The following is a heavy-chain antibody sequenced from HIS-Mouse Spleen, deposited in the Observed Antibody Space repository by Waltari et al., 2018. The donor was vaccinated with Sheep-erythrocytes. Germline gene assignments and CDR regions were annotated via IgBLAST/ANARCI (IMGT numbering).Heavy chain of an antibody. CDR2: IYYSGST. V-gene: IGHV4-39*07. J-gene: IGHJ4*02. Sequence: QLQLQESGPGLVKPSEPLSLTCTVSGGSISSSSYYCGWLRQPPGKGLEWIGSIYYSGSTYYNPSLKSRVTISVDTSKNQFSLKLSSVTAADTAVYYCARDEGTYYDFWSGYPPSYYFDYWGQGTLVTVSS. CDR3: ARDEGTYYDFWSGYPPSYYFDY. CDR1: GGSISSSSYY. D-gene: IGHD3-3*01.